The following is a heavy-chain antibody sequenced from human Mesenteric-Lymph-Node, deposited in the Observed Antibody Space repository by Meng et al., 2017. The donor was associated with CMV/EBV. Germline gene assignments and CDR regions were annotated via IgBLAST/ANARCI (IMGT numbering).Heavy chain of an antibody. Sequence: CTVSGGSIIRGGYYWSWIRQHPGKGLEWIGYIDYTESTYYNPSLESRITMSVDTSKSQFSLKVNSVTAADTAVYYCARDKHHLLLDSWGQGTLVTVSS. CDR1: GGSIIRGGYY. J-gene: IGHJ4*02. CDR2: IDYTEST. D-gene: IGHD1-14*01. V-gene: IGHV4-31*03. CDR3: ARDKHHLLLDS.